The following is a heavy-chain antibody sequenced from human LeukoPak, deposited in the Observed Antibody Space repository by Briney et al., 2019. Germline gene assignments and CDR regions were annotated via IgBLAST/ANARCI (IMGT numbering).Heavy chain of an antibody. CDR3: ARDRYDSSGAPSDY. V-gene: IGHV3-21*01. J-gene: IGHJ4*02. CDR2: FGGSSGYI. D-gene: IGHD3-22*01. CDR1: GFTFSSYT. Sequence: GGSLRLSCAASGFTFSSYTMTWVRQAPGKGLEWVSSFGGSSGYIYYANSVKGRFTISRDNAKSSLYLQMNSLRAEDTAVYYCARDRYDSSGAPSDYWGQGTLVTVSS.